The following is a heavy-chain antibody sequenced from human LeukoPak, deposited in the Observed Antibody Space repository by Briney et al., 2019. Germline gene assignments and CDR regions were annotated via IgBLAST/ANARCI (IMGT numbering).Heavy chain of an antibody. Sequence: GASVKVSCKASGGTFSSYAISWVRQAPGQGLEWMGWISAYNGNTNYAQKLQGRVTMTTDTSTSTAYMELRSLRSDDTAVYYCARDYGSSGWYVAYFDYWGQGTLVTVSS. D-gene: IGHD6-19*01. CDR2: ISAYNGNT. CDR3: ARDYGSSGWYVAYFDY. CDR1: GGTFSSYA. V-gene: IGHV1-18*01. J-gene: IGHJ4*02.